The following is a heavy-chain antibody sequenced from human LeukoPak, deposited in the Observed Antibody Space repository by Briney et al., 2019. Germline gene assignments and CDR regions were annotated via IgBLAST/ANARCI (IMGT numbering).Heavy chain of an antibody. Sequence: PGGSLRLSCAASGFTFSSYAMSCVRRAPGKGVEWVSAISGSGGSTYYADSVKGRFTISRDNSKNTLYLQMNSLRAEDPAVYYCAPFPGIGPDWFDPWGQGTLVTVSS. D-gene: IGHD2-21*01. CDR2: ISGSGGST. CDR3: APFPGIGPDWFDP. J-gene: IGHJ5*02. V-gene: IGHV3-23*01. CDR1: GFTFSSYA.